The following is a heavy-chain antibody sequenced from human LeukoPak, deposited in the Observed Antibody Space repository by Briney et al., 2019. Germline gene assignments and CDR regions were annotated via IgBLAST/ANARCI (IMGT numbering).Heavy chain of an antibody. CDR2: IKQDGSEK. CDR1: GFTFSSYW. Sequence: GGSLRLSCAASGFTFSSYWMSWVRQAPGKGLEWVANIKQDGSEKYYVDSVKGRFTISRDNAKNSLYLQMNSLRAEDTAVYYCARGEVATTYYYGMDVWGQGTTVTVSS. V-gene: IGHV3-7*01. CDR3: ARGEVATTYYYGMDV. J-gene: IGHJ6*02. D-gene: IGHD5-12*01.